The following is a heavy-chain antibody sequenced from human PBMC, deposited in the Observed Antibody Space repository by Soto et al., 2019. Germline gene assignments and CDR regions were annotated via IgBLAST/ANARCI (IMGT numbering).Heavy chain of an antibody. CDR1: GGSMSGYY. CDR2: VYYTGST. Sequence: QVQLQESGPGLVKPSETLSLTCRVSGGSMSGYYWSWVRLAPGKGLEWIGYVYYTGSTNYNPSLQSRVSISVDTSNKHFSLSLSLVTAADTAIYYCARDFRDSCGGPSCIYFDFWGQGTLVTVSS. D-gene: IGHD2-21*01. J-gene: IGHJ4*02. CDR3: ARDFRDSCGGPSCIYFDF. V-gene: IGHV4-59*01.